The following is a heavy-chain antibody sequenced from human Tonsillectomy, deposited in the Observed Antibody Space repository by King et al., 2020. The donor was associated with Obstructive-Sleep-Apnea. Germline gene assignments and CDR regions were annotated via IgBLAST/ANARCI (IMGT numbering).Heavy chain of an antibody. D-gene: IGHD3-10*02. V-gene: IGHV3-21*01. J-gene: IGHJ6*02. CDR3: ASVFGELFSLSVYYYGMDV. CDR1: GFTFSSYS. Sequence: VQLVESGGGLVKPGGSLRLSCAASGFTFSSYSMNWVRQAPGKGLEWVSSISSSSSYIYYADSVKGRFTISRDNAKNSLYLQMNSLRAEDTAVYYCASVFGELFSLSVYYYGMDVWGQGTTVTVSS. CDR2: ISSSSSYI.